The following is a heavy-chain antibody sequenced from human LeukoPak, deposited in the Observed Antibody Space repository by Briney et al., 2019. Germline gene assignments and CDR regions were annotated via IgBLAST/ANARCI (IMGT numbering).Heavy chain of an antibody. J-gene: IGHJ4*02. V-gene: IGHV3-66*04. Sequence: QAGGSLRLSCAVSEFIVSINYMTWGRQAPGKGLEWVSLIYSRGDTKYADSVKGRFTISRDNSKNTLYLQMSSLRTEDTAVYYCARPPLKYYDSSGYYYHFDYWGQGTLVTVSS. CDR2: IYSRGDT. D-gene: IGHD3-22*01. CDR3: ARPPLKYYDSSGYYYHFDY. CDR1: EFIVSINY.